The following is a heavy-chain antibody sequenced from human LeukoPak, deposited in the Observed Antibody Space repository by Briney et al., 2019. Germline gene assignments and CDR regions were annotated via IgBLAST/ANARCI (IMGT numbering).Heavy chain of an antibody. CDR1: GFTFSNYW. CDR3: VRGMDV. CDR2: IKQDGSER. J-gene: IGHJ6*02. Sequence: LGGSLRLSCAASGFTFSNYWMSWVRQAPGKGLEWVANIKQDGSERYYVDSVKGRFTISRDNAKNSVYLQMNSLRAEDTAVYYCVRGMDVWGQGTTVTVSS. V-gene: IGHV3-7*03.